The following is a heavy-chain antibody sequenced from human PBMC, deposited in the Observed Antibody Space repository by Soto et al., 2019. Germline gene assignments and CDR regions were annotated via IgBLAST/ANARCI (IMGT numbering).Heavy chain of an antibody. D-gene: IGHD6-19*01. Sequence: EVQLVESGGGLVQPGGSLRLSCVASGFTFSTDSMNWVRQAPGKGLEWVAHISTSGATRYYADSVKGRFTISRDNAKTSLYLLMVSLRNEDAAVYYCARFVGSGFDYWGQGTLVTVSS. CDR3: ARFVGSGFDY. V-gene: IGHV3-48*02. J-gene: IGHJ4*02. CDR1: GFTFSTDS. CDR2: ISTSGATR.